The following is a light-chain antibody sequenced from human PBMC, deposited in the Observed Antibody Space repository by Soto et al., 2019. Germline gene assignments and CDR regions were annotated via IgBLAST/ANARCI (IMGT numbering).Light chain of an antibody. Sequence: QSALTQPASVSGSPGQSITISCTGTSSDVGGYNYVSWYQQHPGKAPKLMIYDASNRPSGVSNRFSGSKSGNTASLTISGLQAEDEADYYCSSYTSSSTLEVFGTGTKLTVL. CDR3: SSYTSSSTLEV. CDR2: DAS. CDR1: SSDVGGYNY. J-gene: IGLJ1*01. V-gene: IGLV2-14*01.